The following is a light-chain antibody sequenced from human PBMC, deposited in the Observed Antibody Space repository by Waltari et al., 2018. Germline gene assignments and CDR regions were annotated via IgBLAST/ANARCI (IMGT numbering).Light chain of an antibody. CDR2: EGT. Sequence: QSALTQPASVSGSPGQSITISCTGSTSDAGGYNLVSWYRQFPNKGPQLIIYEGTLRPSGVASLFSASNSGNTASLTISGLQAEDGAVYFCSSYARSDNSVLFGGGTQLSVL. J-gene: IGLJ2*01. CDR1: TSDAGGYNL. CDR3: SSYARSDNSVL. V-gene: IGLV2-23*01.